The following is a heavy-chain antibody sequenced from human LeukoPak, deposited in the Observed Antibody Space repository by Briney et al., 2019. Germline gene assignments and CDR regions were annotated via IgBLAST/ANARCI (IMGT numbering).Heavy chain of an antibody. CDR2: ISAYNGNT. CDR3: ARVLLGYDILTGNNWFDP. CDR1: GYTFTSYG. Sequence: ASVKVSCKASGYTFTSYGISWVRQAPGQGLEWMGWISAYNGNTNYAQKLQGRVTMTRDTSISTAYMELSRLRSDDTAVYYCARVLLGYDILTGNNWFDPWGQGTLVTVSS. D-gene: IGHD3-9*01. J-gene: IGHJ5*02. V-gene: IGHV1-18*01.